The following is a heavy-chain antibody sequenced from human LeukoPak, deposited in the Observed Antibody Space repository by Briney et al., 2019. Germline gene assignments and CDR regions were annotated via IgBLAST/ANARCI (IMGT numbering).Heavy chain of an antibody. V-gene: IGHV3-23*01. CDR2: LSDSGGHT. Sequence: GGSLRLSCAASGFTFSSYSMSWVRQAPGQGLEWVSVLSDSGGHTYYADSVKGRFTISRDNSENTLFLQMSSLRVEDTAIYYCVKDSLRYREGFDPWGQGTLVTVSS. CDR3: VKDSLRYREGFDP. J-gene: IGHJ5*02. D-gene: IGHD1-1*01. CDR1: GFTFSSYS.